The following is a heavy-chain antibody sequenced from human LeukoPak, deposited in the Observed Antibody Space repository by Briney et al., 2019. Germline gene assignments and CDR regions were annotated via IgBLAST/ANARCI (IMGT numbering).Heavy chain of an antibody. J-gene: IGHJ5*02. CDR1: GYTFTSYD. CDR3: ARSRLGDGYNYWFDP. CDR2: MNPNSGNT. Sequence: ASVKVSCKASGYTFTSYDINWVRQATGQGVEWMGWMNPNSGNTGYAQKFQGRVTMTRNTSISTAYMELSSLRSEDTAVYYCARSRLGDGYNYWFDPWGQGTLVTVSS. V-gene: IGHV1-8*01. D-gene: IGHD5-24*01.